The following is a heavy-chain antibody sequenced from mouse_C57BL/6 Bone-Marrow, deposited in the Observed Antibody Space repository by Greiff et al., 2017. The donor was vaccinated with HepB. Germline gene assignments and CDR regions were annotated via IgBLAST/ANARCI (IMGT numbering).Heavy chain of an antibody. CDR1: GFTFSSYG. Sequence: EVKLVESGGDLVKPGGSLKLSCAASGFTFSSYGMSWVRQTPDKRLEWVATISSGGSYTYYPDSVKGRFTISRDNAKNTLYLQMSSLKSEDTAMYYCARHYYGSSEGFDYWGQGTTLTVSS. V-gene: IGHV5-6*01. CDR2: ISSGGSYT. J-gene: IGHJ2*01. CDR3: ARHYYGSSEGFDY. D-gene: IGHD1-1*01.